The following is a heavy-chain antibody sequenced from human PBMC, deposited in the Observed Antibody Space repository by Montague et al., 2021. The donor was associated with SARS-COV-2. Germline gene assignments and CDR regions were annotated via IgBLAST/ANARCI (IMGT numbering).Heavy chain of an antibody. CDR3: ARELFYFDY. Sequence: PALVKPTQTLTLTCTFSGFSPSTSGMCVSWIRQPPGKALEWLARIDWDDDKYYSTSLKTRLTISKDTSKNQVVFTMTNMDPVDTATYYCARELFYFDYWGQGTLVTVSS. J-gene: IGHJ4*02. V-gene: IGHV2-70*11. CDR1: GFSPSTSGMC. D-gene: IGHD1-26*01. CDR2: IDWDDDK.